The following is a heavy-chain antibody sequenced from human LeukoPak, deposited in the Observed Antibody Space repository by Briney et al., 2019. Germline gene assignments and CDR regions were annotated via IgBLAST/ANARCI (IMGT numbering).Heavy chain of an antibody. V-gene: IGHV4-59*08. Sequence: PSETLSLTCTVSGGSISSYYWSWIRQPPGKGLEWIGYIYYSGSTNYNPSLKSRVTISVDTSKNQFSLKLSSVTAADTAVYYCARQHGDYVPGPFDYWGQGTLVTVSS. J-gene: IGHJ4*02. CDR1: GGSISSYY. D-gene: IGHD4-17*01. CDR2: IYYSGST. CDR3: ARQHGDYVPGPFDY.